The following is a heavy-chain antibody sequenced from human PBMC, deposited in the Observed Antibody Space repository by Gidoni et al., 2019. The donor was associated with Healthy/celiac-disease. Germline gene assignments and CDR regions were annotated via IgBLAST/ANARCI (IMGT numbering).Heavy chain of an antibody. D-gene: IGHD4-17*01. J-gene: IGHJ4*02. CDR3: AGYGDYSDYFDY. V-gene: IGHV4-31*03. Sequence: QVHLQDSGPGLVKPSQTLSLTCPVSGGSISSGGYYWSWIRQHPGKGLEWIGYIYYSGSTDYNPALKSRVTIAVDTSKNQFPLKLSSVTAADTAVYYCAGYGDYSDYFDYWGQGTLVTVSS. CDR2: IYYSGST. CDR1: GGSISSGGYY.